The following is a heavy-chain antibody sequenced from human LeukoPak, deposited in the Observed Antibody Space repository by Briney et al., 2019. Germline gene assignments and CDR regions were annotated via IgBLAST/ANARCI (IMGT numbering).Heavy chain of an antibody. J-gene: IGHJ4*02. CDR3: ARVFETRGGGIAAAGTNLALDY. CDR1: GYTFTGYY. D-gene: IGHD6-13*01. CDR2: INPNSGGT. V-gene: IGHV1-2*06. Sequence: ASVKVSCKASGYTFTGYYMHWVRQAPGQGLEWMGRINPNSGGTNYAQKFQGRVTMTRDTSISTAYMELSRLRSDDTAVYYCARVFETRGGGIAAAGTNLALDYWGQGTLVTVSS.